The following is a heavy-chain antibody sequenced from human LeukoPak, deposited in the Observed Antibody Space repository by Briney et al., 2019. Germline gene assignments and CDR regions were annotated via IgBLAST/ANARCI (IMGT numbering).Heavy chain of an antibody. D-gene: IGHD1-1*01. CDR1: GFTFSSYG. V-gene: IGHV3-30*03. Sequence: HPGRSLRLSCAASGFTFSSYGMHWVRQAPGKGLEWVAVISYDGSNKYYADSVKGRFTISRDNSKNTLYLQMNSLRAEDTAVYYCARENFMATSGTTFDIWGQGTMVSVSS. CDR3: ARENFMATSGTTFDI. CDR2: ISYDGSNK. J-gene: IGHJ3*02.